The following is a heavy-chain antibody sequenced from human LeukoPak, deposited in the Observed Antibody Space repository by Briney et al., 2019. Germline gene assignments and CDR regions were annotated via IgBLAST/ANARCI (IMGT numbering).Heavy chain of an antibody. CDR1: GYTFTSYY. CDR2: INPNSGGT. J-gene: IGHJ4*02. CDR3: ARNRGTLKTFDY. D-gene: IGHD7-27*01. Sequence: ASVKVSCKASGYTFTSYYMHWVRQAPGQGLEWMGWINPNSGGTNYAQKFQGRVTMTRDTSISTAYMELSRLRSDDTAVYYCARNRGTLKTFDYWGQGTLVTVSS. V-gene: IGHV1-2*02.